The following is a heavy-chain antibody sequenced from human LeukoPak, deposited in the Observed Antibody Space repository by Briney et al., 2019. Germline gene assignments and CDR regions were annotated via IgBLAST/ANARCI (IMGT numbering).Heavy chain of an antibody. CDR1: VCTVISSY. CDR2: IYSGGST. CDR3: ARDYIVVVPAAKERLVYYYYGMDV. V-gene: IGHV3-66*01. D-gene: IGHD2-2*01. Sequence: WWALRLSFASSVCTVISSYMSGLGQAPGKGGEGVAVIYSGGSTYYADCVKGRFTISRDNPKNTLYLQMNSLRAEDTAVYYCARDYIVVVPAAKERLVYYYYGMDVWGQGTTVTVYS. J-gene: IGHJ6*02.